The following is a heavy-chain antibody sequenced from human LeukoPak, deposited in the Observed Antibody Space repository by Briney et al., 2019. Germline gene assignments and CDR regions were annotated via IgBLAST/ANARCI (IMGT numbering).Heavy chain of an antibody. CDR1: GFTFSSYD. Sequence: GRSLRLSCAASGFTFSSYDMHWVRQAPGKGLEWVTVISSDESNTNYADSVKGRLTISRDNSKNTLNLQMNSLRPEDTAVYYCAKGRVEHCSGGNCYRNFDYWGQGTLVTVSS. J-gene: IGHJ4*02. V-gene: IGHV3-30*18. CDR3: AKGRVEHCSGGNCYRNFDY. D-gene: IGHD2-15*01. CDR2: ISSDESNT.